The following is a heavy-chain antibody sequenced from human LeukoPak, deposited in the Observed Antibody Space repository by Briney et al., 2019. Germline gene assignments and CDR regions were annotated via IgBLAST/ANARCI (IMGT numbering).Heavy chain of an antibody. Sequence: SETVSLTCTVSGGSISSYYWSWIRQPPGKGLEWIGYIYYSGSTNYNPSLKSRVTISVDTSKNQFSLKLSSVTAADTAVYYCARGTGRAAAGYYYYYGMDVWGQGTTVTVSS. CDR3: ARGTGRAAAGYYYYYGMDV. CDR2: IYYSGST. CDR1: GGSISSYY. D-gene: IGHD6-13*01. J-gene: IGHJ6*02. V-gene: IGHV4-59*01.